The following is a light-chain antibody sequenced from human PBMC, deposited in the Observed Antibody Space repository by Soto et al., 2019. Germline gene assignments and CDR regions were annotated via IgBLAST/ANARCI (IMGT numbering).Light chain of an antibody. CDR2: EVS. V-gene: IGLV2-14*01. CDR3: SSYSISTAYL. CDR1: SSDIGGYDY. J-gene: IGLJ1*01. Sequence: QCTLTQPACVSGSRGQSITISCTGTSSDIGGYDYVSWYQLHPGRAPKLMVFEVSNRPSGVSYRFSGSTSGNTASLTISGLQAEDEADYFCSSYSISTAYLFGTGTKVTVL.